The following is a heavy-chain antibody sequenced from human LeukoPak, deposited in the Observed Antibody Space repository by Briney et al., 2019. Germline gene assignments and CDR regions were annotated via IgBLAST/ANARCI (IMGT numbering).Heavy chain of an antibody. CDR3: ARAPAGVMYYDSSGYYYAGGASNWFDP. CDR1: GGTFSSYA. Sequence: SVKVSCNASGGTFSSYAISWVRQAPGQGLEWMGGIIPIFGTANYAQKFQGRVTITTDESTSTAYMELSSLRSEDTAVYYCARAPAGVMYYDSSGYYYAGGASNWFDPWGQGTLVTVSS. CDR2: IIPIFGTA. V-gene: IGHV1-69*05. D-gene: IGHD3-22*01. J-gene: IGHJ5*02.